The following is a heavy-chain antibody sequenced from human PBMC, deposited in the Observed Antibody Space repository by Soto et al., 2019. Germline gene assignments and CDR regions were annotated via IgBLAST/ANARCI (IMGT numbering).Heavy chain of an antibody. Sequence: QVQLVESGGGLVRPGGSLRLSCAASGFTFSDYYMTWIRQAPGKGLEWVSYITGSSDYTNYADSVKGRFTISRDNVKNSLYLKMNSLRAEDTAVYYCARESYYGMDVWGQGTTVTVSS. CDR2: ITGSSDYT. V-gene: IGHV3-11*05. J-gene: IGHJ6*02. CDR1: GFTFSDYY. CDR3: ARESYYGMDV.